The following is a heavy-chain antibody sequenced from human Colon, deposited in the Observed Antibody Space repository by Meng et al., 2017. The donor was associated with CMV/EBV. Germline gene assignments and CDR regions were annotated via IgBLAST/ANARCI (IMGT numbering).Heavy chain of an antibody. Sequence: QVHLRQAGAEMRGPGASVKVSCKASGYTFTGYLIHWVRQAPGQGLEWMGWINPYSGDTIYAQKFEVGVTMTRDASITTAYLELSSLKSDDTAVYYCGTFGGDFDYWGQGTLVTASS. CDR2: INPYSGDT. CDR1: GYTFTGYL. V-gene: IGHV1-2*02. D-gene: IGHD3-3*01. J-gene: IGHJ4*02. CDR3: GTFGGDFDY.